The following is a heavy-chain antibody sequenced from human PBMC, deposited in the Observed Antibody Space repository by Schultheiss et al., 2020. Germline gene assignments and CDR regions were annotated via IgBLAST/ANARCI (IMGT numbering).Heavy chain of an antibody. Sequence: SETLSLTCTVSGGSISSYFCSWIRQPPGKGLEWIGYIYYSGSTNYNPSLKSRVTISLDTSKNQFSLKLSSVTAADTAVYYCARLHDFWGQGTLVTVSS. J-gene: IGHJ4*02. V-gene: IGHV4-59*08. CDR3: ARLHDF. CDR1: GGSISSYF. CDR2: IYYSGST.